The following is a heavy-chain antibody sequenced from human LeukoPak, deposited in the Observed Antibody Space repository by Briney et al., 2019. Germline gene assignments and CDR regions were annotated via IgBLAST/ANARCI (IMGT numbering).Heavy chain of an antibody. CDR2: IIPIFGTA. D-gene: IGHD3-10*01. CDR3: ARDSPFGELLFDY. J-gene: IGHJ4*02. V-gene: IGHV1-69*13. Sequence: GASVKVSCKASGGAFSSCAISWVRQAPGQGLEWMGGIIPIFGTANYAQKFQGRVTITADESTSTAYMELSSLRSEDTAVYYCARDSPFGELLFDYWGQGTLVTVSS. CDR1: GGAFSSCA.